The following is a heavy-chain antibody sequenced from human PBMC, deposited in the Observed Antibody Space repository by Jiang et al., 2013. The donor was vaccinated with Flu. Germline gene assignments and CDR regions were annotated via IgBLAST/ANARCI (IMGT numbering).Heavy chain of an antibody. CDR2: IYYTGSS. Sequence: VQLVESGPRQVKSSETLSLTCSVSGDSVRSGGHYWSWIRQSPGKGLEWLGEIYYTGSSKYNPSLRGRVSMSADTSRNQISLTLRYTTPGDTARYYCAAKGLSWFGESHPDYWGQGTLVTISS. J-gene: IGHJ4*02. CDR1: GDSVRSGGHY. V-gene: IGHV4-61*08. CDR3: AAKGLSWFGESHPDY. D-gene: IGHD3-10*01.